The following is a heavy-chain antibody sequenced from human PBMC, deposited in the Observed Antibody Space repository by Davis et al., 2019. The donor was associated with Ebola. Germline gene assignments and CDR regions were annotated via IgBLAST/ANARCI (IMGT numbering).Heavy chain of an antibody. J-gene: IGHJ6*04. CDR2: ISYDGSNK. V-gene: IGHV3-30-3*01. CDR1: GFTFSSYA. CDR3: AREGGDYYYYYGMDV. Sequence: GGSLRLSCAASGFTFSSYAMHWVRQAPGKGLEWVAVISYDGSNKYYADSVKGRFTVSRDNAKNSLYLQMNSLRAEDTAVYYCAREGGDYYYYYGMDVWGKGTTVTVSS. D-gene: IGHD4-17*01.